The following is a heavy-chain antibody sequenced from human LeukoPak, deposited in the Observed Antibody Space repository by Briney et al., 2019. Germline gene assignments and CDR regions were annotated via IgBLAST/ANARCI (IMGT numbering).Heavy chain of an antibody. Sequence: GGSLRLSCAASGLTFNSYWMHWVRQVAGKGLVWVARINGDASNTTYADSVKGRFTISRDNAKNSLYLQMNSLRAEDTAVYYCARGLASLTGTFDYWGQGTLVTVSS. V-gene: IGHV3-74*03. J-gene: IGHJ4*02. CDR3: ARGLASLTGTFDY. CDR2: INGDASNT. D-gene: IGHD3-9*01. CDR1: GLTFNSYW.